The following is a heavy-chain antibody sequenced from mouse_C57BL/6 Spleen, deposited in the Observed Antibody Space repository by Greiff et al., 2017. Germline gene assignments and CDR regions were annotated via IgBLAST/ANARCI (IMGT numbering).Heavy chain of an antibody. D-gene: IGHD1-1*01. J-gene: IGHJ4*01. V-gene: IGHV1-81*01. CDR3: ARLGIGSSYYAMDY. Sequence: VQLVESGAELARPGASVKLSCKASGYTFTSYGISWVKQRTGQGLEWIGEIYPRSGNTYYNEKFKGKATLTADKSSSTAYMELRSLTSEDSAVYFCARLGIGSSYYAMDYWGQGTSVTVSS. CDR2: IYPRSGNT. CDR1: GYTFTSYG.